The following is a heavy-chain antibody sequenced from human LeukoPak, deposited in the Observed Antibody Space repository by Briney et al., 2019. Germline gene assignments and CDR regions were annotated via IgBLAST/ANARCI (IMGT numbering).Heavy chain of an antibody. V-gene: IGHV4-39*01. CDR3: ARSRGLSNAYDWDY. J-gene: IGHJ4*02. CDR1: GGSISSSTYY. D-gene: IGHD3-16*01. CDR2: IYYSGST. Sequence: SETLSLTCTVSGGSISSSTYYWGWIRQPPGKGLEWIGSIYYSGSTYYNPSLKSRVTISVDRSKNQFSLKLSSVTAADTAMYYCARSRGLSNAYDWDYWGQGTLVTVSS.